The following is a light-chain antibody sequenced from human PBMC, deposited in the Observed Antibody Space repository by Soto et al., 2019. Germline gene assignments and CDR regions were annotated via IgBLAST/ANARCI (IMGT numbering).Light chain of an antibody. V-gene: IGKV3-11*01. CDR1: QSVSSY. Sequence: EIVLTQSPATLSLSPGERATLSCRASQSVSSYLAWYQQKPGQAPRLLIYDASNRATGIPARFSGSGSGTDFTLTISSLEPDDFAVYYCQPRSNWPPMYTFGQGTKLEIK. J-gene: IGKJ2*01. CDR3: QPRSNWPPMYT. CDR2: DAS.